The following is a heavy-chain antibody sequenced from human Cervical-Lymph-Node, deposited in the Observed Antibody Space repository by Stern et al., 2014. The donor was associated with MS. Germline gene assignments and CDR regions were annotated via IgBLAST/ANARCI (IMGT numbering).Heavy chain of an antibody. CDR3: TRTRVTDPFDP. D-gene: IGHD2-21*02. J-gene: IGHJ5*02. Sequence: EVQLVESGGGLVQPGRSLRLSCTASGFTFGDYGMSGFRQAPGKGLEWVGFIRGTPYGGTTEYAASVKGSFIISRDDSKSIAYLQMNSLKTEDTAVYYCTRTRVTDPFDPWGQGTLVTVSS. V-gene: IGHV3-49*03. CDR1: GFTFGDYG. CDR2: IRGTPYGGTT.